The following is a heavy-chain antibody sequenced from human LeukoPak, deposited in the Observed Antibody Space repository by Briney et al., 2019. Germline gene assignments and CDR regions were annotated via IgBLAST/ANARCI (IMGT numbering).Heavy chain of an antibody. CDR3: ARRGATASTFDY. V-gene: IGHV3-53*01. J-gene: IGHJ4*02. CDR2: IFNGDNT. Sequence: GGSLRLSCAASGFTVSSSYMSWVRQAPEKGLEWVSVIFNGDNTYYADSVKGRFTISRDNSKNTLYLQMSSLRAEDTAVYYCARRGATASTFDYWGQGTLVTVSS. CDR1: GFTVSSSY. D-gene: IGHD5-12*01.